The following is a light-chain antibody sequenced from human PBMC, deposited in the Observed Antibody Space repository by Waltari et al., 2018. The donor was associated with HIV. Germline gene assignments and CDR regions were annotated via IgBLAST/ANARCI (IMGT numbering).Light chain of an antibody. CDR3: YSAANYIWV. Sequence: SFELTQPSSVSVSPGQTARITCSGDILAKKYVRWLQQRPGKAPLLIIFKDTERPSGIPERFSGSSTGTTVTLTISGVQVEDEADYYCYSAANYIWVFGGGTRLTVL. CDR2: KDT. J-gene: IGLJ3*02. CDR1: ILAKKY. V-gene: IGLV3-27*01.